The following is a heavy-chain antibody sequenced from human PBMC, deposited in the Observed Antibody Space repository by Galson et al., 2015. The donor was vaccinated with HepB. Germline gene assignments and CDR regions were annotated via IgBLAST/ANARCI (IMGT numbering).Heavy chain of an antibody. CDR1: GDSISNTTSY. CDR3: ARQGRGDYGVDY. V-gene: IGHV4-39*01. Sequence: SETLSLTCAVSGDSISNTTSYWGWIRQPPGKGLAWIGSIFYTGNTYYNPSLKSRVTLSVDTSQNQFSLKLTSVTAADTAVYYCARQGRGDYGVDYWGQGTLVTVSS. CDR2: IFYTGNT. D-gene: IGHD4-17*01. J-gene: IGHJ4*02.